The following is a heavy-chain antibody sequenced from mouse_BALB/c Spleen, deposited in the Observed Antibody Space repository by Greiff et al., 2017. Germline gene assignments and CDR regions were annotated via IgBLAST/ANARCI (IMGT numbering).Heavy chain of an antibody. V-gene: IGHV2-6-2*01. CDR1: GFSLTSYG. CDR3: ARHAYYRNAMDY. CDR2: IWSDGST. Sequence: VKLMESGPDLVAPSQSLSITCTVSGFSLTSYGVHWVRQPPGKGLEWLVVIWSDGSTTYNSALKSRLSISKDNSKSQVFLKMNSLQTDDTAMYYCARHAYYRNAMDYWGQGTSVTVSS. J-gene: IGHJ4*01. D-gene: IGHD2-14*01.